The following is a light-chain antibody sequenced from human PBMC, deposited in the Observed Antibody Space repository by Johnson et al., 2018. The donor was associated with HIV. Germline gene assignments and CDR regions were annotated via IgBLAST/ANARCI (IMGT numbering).Light chain of an antibody. V-gene: IGLV1-51*01. J-gene: IGLJ1*01. CDR2: DNN. CDR1: SSNIGNNY. Sequence: QSLLTQPPSVSAAPGQKVTISCSGTSSNIGNNYVSWYQQFTGTAPKLVIHDNNKRPSGIPDRFSGSKSGTSATLGITGLQTGDEADYYCGTWDSSLSAGGATYVFGTGTQVTVL. CDR3: GTWDSSLSAGGATYV.